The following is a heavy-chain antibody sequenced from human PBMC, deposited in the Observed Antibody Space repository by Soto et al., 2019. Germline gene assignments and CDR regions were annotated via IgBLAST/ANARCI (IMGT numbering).Heavy chain of an antibody. V-gene: IGHV3-48*01. CDR3: ANDYYGMDV. CDR1: GFTFSSYS. D-gene: IGHD3-3*01. Sequence: GGSLRLSCAASGFTFSSYSMNWVRQAPGKGLEWVSYISSSSNSIYYADSVKGRFTISRDNSKNSLYLQMNSLRAEDTAVYYCANDYYGMDVWGQGTTVTVSS. J-gene: IGHJ6*02. CDR2: ISSSSNSI.